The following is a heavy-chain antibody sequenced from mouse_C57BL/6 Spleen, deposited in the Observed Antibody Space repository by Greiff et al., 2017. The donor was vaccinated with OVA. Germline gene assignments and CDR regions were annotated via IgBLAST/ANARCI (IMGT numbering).Heavy chain of an antibody. Sequence: VQLKQSGPVLVKPGASVKMSCKASGYTFTDYYMNWVKQSHGKSLEWIGVINPYNGGTSYNQQFKGKATLTVDKYSSTAYMELNSLTSEDSAVYYLAQTAQAYYAMDYWGQGTSVTVSS. J-gene: IGHJ4*01. CDR3: AQTAQAYYAMDY. D-gene: IGHD3-2*02. CDR1: GYTFTDYY. CDR2: INPYNGGT. V-gene: IGHV1-19*01.